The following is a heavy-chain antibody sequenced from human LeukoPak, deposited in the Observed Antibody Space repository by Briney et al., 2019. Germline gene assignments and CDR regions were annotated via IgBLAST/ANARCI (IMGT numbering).Heavy chain of an antibody. CDR1: GFTFSSYS. V-gene: IGHV3-74*01. D-gene: IGHD1-26*01. J-gene: IGHJ4*02. CDR2: INVDGSTT. CDR3: ARMYSGNPYYFDY. Sequence: GGSLRLSCAASGFTFSSYSMYWVRQAPGKGLVWVSHINVDGSTTSYADSVKGRFTISRDNAKNTVHLQMNSLRAEDMAVYFCARMYSGNPYYFDYWGQGTLVTVSS.